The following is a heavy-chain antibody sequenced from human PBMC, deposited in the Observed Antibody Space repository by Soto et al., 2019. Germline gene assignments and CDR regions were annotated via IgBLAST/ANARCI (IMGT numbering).Heavy chain of an antibody. Sequence: PGGSLRLSCAASGFTFSSYAMSWVRQAPGKGLEWVSAISGSGGSTYYADSVKGRFTISRDNSKNTLYLQMNSLRAEDTAVYYCVGSTLTTRRFDPWGQGTLVTSPQ. J-gene: IGHJ5*02. D-gene: IGHD4-17*01. CDR1: GFTFSSYA. V-gene: IGHV3-23*01. CDR2: ISGSGGST. CDR3: VGSTLTTRRFDP.